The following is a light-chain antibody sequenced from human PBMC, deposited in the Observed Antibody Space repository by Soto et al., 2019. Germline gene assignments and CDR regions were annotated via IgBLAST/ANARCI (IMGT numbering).Light chain of an antibody. CDR3: QQANSFPWT. V-gene: IGKV1-12*01. Sequence: DIQMTQSPSSVSASLGDSVTLTCRASQGVSDWVAWYQQKPGKAPKLLIYDAFSLQSGVPSRFSGSGSGTDFTLTVSSLQPEDFATYYCQQANSFPWTFGQGTKVDIK. CDR1: QGVSDW. J-gene: IGKJ1*01. CDR2: DAF.